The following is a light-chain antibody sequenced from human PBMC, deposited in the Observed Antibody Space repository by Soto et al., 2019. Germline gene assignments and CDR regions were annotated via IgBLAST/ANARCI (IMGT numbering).Light chain of an antibody. CDR3: QQYDSSIT. V-gene: IGKV3-20*01. J-gene: IGKJ4*01. CDR2: GAS. Sequence: EIVLTQSPGTLSLSPGERATLSCRASQSVSSSYLAWYQQKPGQAPRLLIYGASSRATGIPDRFSGSGSGTDLTLTISRLEPEDFAVYYCQQYDSSITFGGGTKVEIK. CDR1: QSVSSSY.